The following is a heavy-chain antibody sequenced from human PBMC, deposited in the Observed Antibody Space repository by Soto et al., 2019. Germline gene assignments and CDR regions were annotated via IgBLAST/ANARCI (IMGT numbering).Heavy chain of an antibody. J-gene: IGHJ4*02. CDR2: IDAKNGGT. CDR1: GYSISAYY. D-gene: IGHD3-10*01. CDR3: GRDDYGIFPY. Sequence: QVQLVQSGTEVKKPGASVKVSCQASGYSISAYYIHWVRQAPGQGLEWMGWIDAKNGGTVSAQKFQGRLTMTRDTSISTVYMHLSGLTSDDTALYYCGRDDYGIFPYWGQGSLVTVSS. V-gene: IGHV1-2*02.